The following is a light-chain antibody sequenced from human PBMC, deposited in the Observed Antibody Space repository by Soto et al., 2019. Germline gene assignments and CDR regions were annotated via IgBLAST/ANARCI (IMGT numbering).Light chain of an antibody. V-gene: IGKV3-11*01. J-gene: IGKJ4*01. CDR1: QSLTSY. CDR2: DAS. Sequence: EIVLTQSPATLSLSPGERATLSCRASQSLTSYLAWYQQKPGQAPRLLIYDASNRATGIPARFSGSGSGTDFTLTISSPEPEDFAVYYCQQRSNWPLTFGGGTKVEIK. CDR3: QQRSNWPLT.